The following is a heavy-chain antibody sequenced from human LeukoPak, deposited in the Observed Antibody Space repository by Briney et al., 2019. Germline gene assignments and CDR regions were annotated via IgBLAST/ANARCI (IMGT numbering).Heavy chain of an antibody. CDR2: IWYDGSNK. CDR1: GFTFSSSG. V-gene: IGHV3-33*01. D-gene: IGHD6-6*01. CDR3: ARGLDYSSSSAFDY. Sequence: GGSLRLSCAASGFTFSSSGIHWVRQAPGKGLEWVAVIWYDGSNKYYADSVKGRFTITRDNSNNTLYLHMNSLRAEDTAVYYCARGLDYSSSSAFDYWGQGTLVTVSS. J-gene: IGHJ4*02.